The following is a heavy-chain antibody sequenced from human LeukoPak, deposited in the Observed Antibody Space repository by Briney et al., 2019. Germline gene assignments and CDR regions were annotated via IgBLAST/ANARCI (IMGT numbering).Heavy chain of an antibody. CDR3: ACPSEDYGDYCDAFDI. D-gene: IGHD4-17*01. V-gene: IGHV3-53*01. Sequence: GGSLRLSCAASGFTFSSYYMSWVRQAPGKGLEWVSVIYYGGSTYYAASFKNRRTISRDNSKNTLYLQMNSLRAEDTAVYYCACPSEDYGDYCDAFDIWGQGTMVTVSS. CDR1: GFTFSSYY. CDR2: IYYGGST. J-gene: IGHJ3*02.